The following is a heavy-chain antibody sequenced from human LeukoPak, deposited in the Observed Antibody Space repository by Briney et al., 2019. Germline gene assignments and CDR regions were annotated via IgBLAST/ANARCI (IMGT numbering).Heavy chain of an antibody. J-gene: IGHJ4*02. CDR2: ISVYNGNT. D-gene: IGHD3-10*01. Sequence: GASVTVSFKASGYTFTSYGISWVRQAPGQGLEGMGWISVYNGNTNYAQKLQGRVTMTTNTSTSTAYMELRSLRSDDTAVYYCARSGQIRRAHSDWGQGTLVTVSS. CDR1: GYTFTSYG. V-gene: IGHV1-18*01. CDR3: ARSGQIRRAHSD.